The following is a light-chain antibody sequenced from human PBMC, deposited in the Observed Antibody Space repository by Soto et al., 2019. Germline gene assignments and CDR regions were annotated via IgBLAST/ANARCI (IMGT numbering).Light chain of an antibody. CDR1: QSVSSY. CDR3: QQRSNWPPRIT. Sequence: EIVLTQSPATLSLSPGERATLSCRASQSVSSYLAWYQQKPGQAPRLLIYDASNRATGILARFSGSGSGTDFTLTISSLEPEDFAVYYCQQRSNWPPRITFGQGTRLEI. CDR2: DAS. V-gene: IGKV3-11*01. J-gene: IGKJ5*01.